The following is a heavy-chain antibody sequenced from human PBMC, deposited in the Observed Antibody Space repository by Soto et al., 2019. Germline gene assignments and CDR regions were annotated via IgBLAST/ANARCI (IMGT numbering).Heavy chain of an antibody. CDR1: GGSISSGGYY. CDR3: ARPLYSYGPMDV. Sequence: TLSLTCTVSGGSISSGGYYWSWIRQHPGKGLEWIGYIDYSGSTYYNPSLKSRVSISVDTSKNQFSLKLSSVTAADTAVYYCARPLYSYGPMDVWGQGTTVTVSS. V-gene: IGHV4-31*03. J-gene: IGHJ6*02. CDR2: IDYSGST. D-gene: IGHD5-18*01.